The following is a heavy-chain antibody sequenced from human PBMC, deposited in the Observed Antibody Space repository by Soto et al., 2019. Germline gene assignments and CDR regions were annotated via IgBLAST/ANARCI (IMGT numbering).Heavy chain of an antibody. D-gene: IGHD2-2*01. CDR2: IKQDGSEK. J-gene: IGHJ5*02. CDR3: ASDGRYCSSTSCYDRFDP. CDR1: GFTFSSYW. V-gene: IGHV3-7*01. Sequence: GGSLRLSCAASGFTFSSYWMSWVRQAPGKGLEWVANIKQDGSEKYYVDSVKGRFTISRDNAKNSLYLQMNSLRAEDTAVYYCASDGRYCSSTSCYDRFDPWGQGTLVTVSS.